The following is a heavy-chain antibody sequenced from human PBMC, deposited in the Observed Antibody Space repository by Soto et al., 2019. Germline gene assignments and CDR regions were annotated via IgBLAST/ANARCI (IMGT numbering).Heavy chain of an antibody. CDR2: ISSSSSYT. CDR3: ARDPRYYYGMDV. Sequence: QVQLVESGGGLVKPGGSLRLSCAASGFTFSDYYMSWIRQAPGKGLEWVSYISSSSSYTNYADSVKGRFTISRDNAKNSLYLQMSSLRAEDTAVYYCARDPRYYYGMDVWGQGTTVTVSS. CDR1: GFTFSDYY. J-gene: IGHJ6*02. V-gene: IGHV3-11*05.